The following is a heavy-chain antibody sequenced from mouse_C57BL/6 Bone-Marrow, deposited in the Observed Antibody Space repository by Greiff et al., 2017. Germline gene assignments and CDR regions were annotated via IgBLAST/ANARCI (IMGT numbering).Heavy chain of an antibody. V-gene: IGHV1-64*01. CDR2: IHPNSGST. J-gene: IGHJ2*01. D-gene: IGHD1-1*01. CDR1: GYTFTSYW. CDR3: AREIYYYCSSYFDY. Sequence: QVQLQQPGAELVKPGASVKLSCKASGYTFTSYWMHWVKQRPGQGLEWIGMIHPNSGSTNYNEKFKSKATLTVDKSSSTAYMQLSSLTSEDSAVYYCAREIYYYCSSYFDYWGQGTTLTVSS.